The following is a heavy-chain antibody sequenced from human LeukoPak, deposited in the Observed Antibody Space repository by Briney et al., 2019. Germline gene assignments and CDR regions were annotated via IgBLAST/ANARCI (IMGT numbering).Heavy chain of an antibody. CDR1: GGSISSYY. Sequence: SETLSLTCTVSGGSISSYYWSWIRQSPGKGLEWIGYIFYSGSTYYNPSLTSRVSISLDTPKNQFSLRLTSVTAADTAVYYCARHGSRAVAGFLDYWGQGTLVTVSS. CDR3: ARHGSRAVAGFLDY. V-gene: IGHV4-59*08. D-gene: IGHD6-19*01. CDR2: IFYSGST. J-gene: IGHJ4*02.